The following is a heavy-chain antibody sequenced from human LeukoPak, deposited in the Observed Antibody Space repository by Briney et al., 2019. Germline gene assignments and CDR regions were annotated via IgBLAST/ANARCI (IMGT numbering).Heavy chain of an antibody. Sequence: SETLSLTCAVYGASFSGYYRSWIRQPPGKGLEWIGEINHSGSTNYNPSLKSRVTISVDTSKNQFSLKLSSVTAADTAVYYCARRSYFDYWGQGTLVTVSS. CDR2: INHSGST. CDR3: ARRSYFDY. J-gene: IGHJ4*02. CDR1: GASFSGYY. V-gene: IGHV4-34*01.